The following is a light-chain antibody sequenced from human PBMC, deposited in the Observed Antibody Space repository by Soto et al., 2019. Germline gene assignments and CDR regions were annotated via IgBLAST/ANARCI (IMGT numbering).Light chain of an antibody. CDR2: GAF. CDR3: QQYGNSPPYT. Sequence: EIVLTQSPGTLSLSPGERATLSCRASQSISSSYLAWYQQKPGQAPRLLIYGAFRRATGIPDRFSGSGSGTDFTLTISRLEPEDVAVYYCQQYGNSPPYTFGQGTKLEIK. V-gene: IGKV3-20*01. J-gene: IGKJ2*01. CDR1: QSISSSY.